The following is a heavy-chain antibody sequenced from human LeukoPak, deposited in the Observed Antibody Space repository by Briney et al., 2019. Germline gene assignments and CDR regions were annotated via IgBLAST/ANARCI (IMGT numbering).Heavy chain of an antibody. CDR2: ISSSSSTI. Sequence: GGSLRLSCAASGFTFSSYSMNWVRQAPGKGLEWVAYISSSSSTIYYADSVKGRFTISRDNAKNSLYLQMNSLRAEDTAVYYCASLDYYGSGSLPGYYYYSMDVWGQGTTVTVSS. D-gene: IGHD3-10*01. J-gene: IGHJ6*02. V-gene: IGHV3-48*04. CDR3: ASLDYYGSGSLPGYYYYSMDV. CDR1: GFTFSSYS.